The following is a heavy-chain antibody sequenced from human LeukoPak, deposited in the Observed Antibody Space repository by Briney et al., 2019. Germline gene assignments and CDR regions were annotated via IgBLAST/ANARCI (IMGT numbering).Heavy chain of an antibody. J-gene: IGHJ4*02. CDR3: ARGAHYHDSSEGYDY. CDR2: ITPNSGGT. D-gene: IGHD3-22*01. V-gene: IGHV1-2*02. CDR1: GDTFTAYY. Sequence: GASVKVSCKASGDTFTAYYMHWVRQAPGQGPEWMGWITPNSGGTNYAQKFQGRVTMTRDTSISTAYMELSRLRSHDTAVYYCARGAHYHDSSEGYDYWGQGTLVTVSS.